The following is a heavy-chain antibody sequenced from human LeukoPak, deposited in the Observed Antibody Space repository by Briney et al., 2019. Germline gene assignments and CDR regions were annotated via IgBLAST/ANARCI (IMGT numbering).Heavy chain of an antibody. Sequence: GGSLRLSCAASGFIFSDYYMSWIRQVPGKGLEWVSYTSSSGGATYYAGFVKGRFTVSRDNAQNSLSLQMNSLRVEDTAVYYCARDECSSTSCYLDYWGQGTLVTVSS. J-gene: IGHJ4*02. CDR2: TSSSGGAT. D-gene: IGHD2-2*01. CDR3: ARDECSSTSCYLDY. CDR1: GFIFSDYY. V-gene: IGHV3-11*01.